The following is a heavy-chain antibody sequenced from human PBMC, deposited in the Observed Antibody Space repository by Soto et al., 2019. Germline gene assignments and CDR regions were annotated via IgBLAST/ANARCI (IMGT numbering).Heavy chain of an antibody. J-gene: IGHJ6*02. CDR2: ISSSSGTI. CDR3: ARRVEYRYGPYYYYGMDV. Sequence: PGGSLRLSCAASGFTFSTYNMNWVRQAPGKGLEWVSYISSSSGTIYYADSVKGRFTISRDNAKNSLYLQMNSLRDEDTAVYYCARRVEYRYGPYYYYGMDVWGQGTTVTVSS. V-gene: IGHV3-48*02. D-gene: IGHD5-18*01. CDR1: GFTFSTYN.